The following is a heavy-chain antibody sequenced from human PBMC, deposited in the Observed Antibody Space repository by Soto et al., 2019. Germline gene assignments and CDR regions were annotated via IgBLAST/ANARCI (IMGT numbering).Heavy chain of an antibody. J-gene: IGHJ4*02. D-gene: IGHD4-17*01. CDR3: AKDLYGDFDY. CDR2: ISGSGGTT. CDR1: GFSFDNYA. Sequence: EVQLLESGGGLVQPGGSLRLSCAASGFSFDNYAMTWVRQAPGKGLEWVSTISGSGGTTYYADSVKGRFTISRDNSKNPLYLQMNSLRAEDTAVYYCAKDLYGDFDYWGQGTLVTVSS. V-gene: IGHV3-23*01.